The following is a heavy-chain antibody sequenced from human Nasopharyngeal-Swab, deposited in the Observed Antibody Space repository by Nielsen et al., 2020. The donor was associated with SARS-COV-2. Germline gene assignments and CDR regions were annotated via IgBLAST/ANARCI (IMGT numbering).Heavy chain of an antibody. Sequence: GGSLRLSCVASGFTFSNYGMHWVRQAPGKGLDWVAIISFDGADKFYADSVKGRFTISRDNSKNTLYLQMNSLRADDTAVYYCAKEKYYSGSGKYPRDFDYGGQGTLVTVSS. CDR3: AKEKYYSGSGKYPRDFDY. D-gene: IGHD3-10*01. CDR2: ISFDGADK. J-gene: IGHJ4*02. CDR1: GFTFSNYG. V-gene: IGHV3-30*18.